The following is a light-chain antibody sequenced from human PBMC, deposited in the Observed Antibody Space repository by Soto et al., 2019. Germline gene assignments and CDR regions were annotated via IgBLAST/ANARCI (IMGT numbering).Light chain of an antibody. CDR1: QSVSNN. CDR2: GAS. Sequence: EIVMTQSPATLSLSPGERATLSCRASQSVSNNYLAWYQQKPGQAPRLLIYGASNRATGIPARFSGSGSGTEFTLTISSLQSEDFAVYYCQHYNNWPFTFGQGTRLEIK. CDR3: QHYNNWPFT. V-gene: IGKV3-15*01. J-gene: IGKJ5*01.